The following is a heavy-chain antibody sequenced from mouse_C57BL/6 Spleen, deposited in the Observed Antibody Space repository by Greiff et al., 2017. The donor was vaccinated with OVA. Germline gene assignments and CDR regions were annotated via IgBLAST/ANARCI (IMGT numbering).Heavy chain of an antibody. D-gene: IGHD4-1*01. CDR2: ISGGGGNT. J-gene: IGHJ2*01. CDR3: ARQVLGFDY. Sequence: EVNVVESGGGLVKPGGSLKLSCAASGFTFSSYTMSWVRQTPEKRLEWVATISGGGGNTYYPDSVKGRFTISRDNAKNTLYLQMSSLRSEDTALYYCARQVLGFDYWGQGTTLTVSS. CDR1: GFTFSSYT. V-gene: IGHV5-9*01.